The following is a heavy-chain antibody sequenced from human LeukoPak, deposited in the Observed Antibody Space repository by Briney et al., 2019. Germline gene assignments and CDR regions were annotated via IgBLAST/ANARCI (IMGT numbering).Heavy chain of an antibody. Sequence: ASVKVSCKASGYTFTSYAMHWVRQAPGQRLEWMGWINAGNGNTKYSQKFQGRVTITRDTSASTAYMELSSLRSEDTAVYYCVRDRRIVVVPAALSYWFDPWGQGTLVTVSS. V-gene: IGHV1-3*01. CDR2: INAGNGNT. J-gene: IGHJ5*02. CDR3: VRDRRIVVVPAALSYWFDP. D-gene: IGHD2-2*01. CDR1: GYTFTSYA.